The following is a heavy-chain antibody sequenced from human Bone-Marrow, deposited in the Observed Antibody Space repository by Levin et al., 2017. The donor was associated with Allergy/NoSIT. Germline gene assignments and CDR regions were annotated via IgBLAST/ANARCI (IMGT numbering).Heavy chain of an antibody. CDR1: GNTLIDLS. CDR2: FDPEEGET. CDR3: AKGPDEASAGPFDF. D-gene: IGHD6-13*01. V-gene: IGHV1-24*01. Sequence: ASVKVSCKVSGNTLIDLSMHWVRQAPGKGPEWMGGFDPEEGETIYAQNFQGRVTMTEDTSTDTAYMELSSLRSDDTAVYYCAKGPDEASAGPFDFWGQGTLVTVSS. J-gene: IGHJ4*02.